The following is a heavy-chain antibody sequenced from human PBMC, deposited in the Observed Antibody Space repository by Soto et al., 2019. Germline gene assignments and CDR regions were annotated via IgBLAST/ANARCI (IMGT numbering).Heavy chain of an antibody. V-gene: IGHV3-48*02. Sequence: PGGSLRLSCAASGFTFSSYSMNWVRQAPGKGLEWVSYTSSSSSTIYYADSVKGRFTISRDNAKNSLYLQMNSLRDEDTAVYYCARGAHYYDSSGYFDYWGQGTLVTVSS. J-gene: IGHJ4*02. CDR1: GFTFSSYS. D-gene: IGHD3-22*01. CDR2: TSSSSSTI. CDR3: ARGAHYYDSSGYFDY.